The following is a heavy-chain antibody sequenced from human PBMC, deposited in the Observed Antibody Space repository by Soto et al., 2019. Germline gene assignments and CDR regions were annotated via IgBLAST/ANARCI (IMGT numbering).Heavy chain of an antibody. CDR2: IYYDGSNE. V-gene: IGHV3-33*01. Sequence: SGGSLSISFAASGFTFSSPGMHWVRPAPGKGLEWVAVIYYDGSNEYYADSVKGRFTISRDNSKNTLYLQMNSLRAEDTAVYYCARDYSSTSYGSDSWGQGTLVTVS. CDR3: ARDYSSTSYGSDS. J-gene: IGHJ4*02. D-gene: IGHD6-13*01. CDR1: GFTFSSPG.